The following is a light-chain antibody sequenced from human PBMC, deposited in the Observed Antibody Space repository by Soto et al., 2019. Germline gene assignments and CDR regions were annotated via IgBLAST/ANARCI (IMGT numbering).Light chain of an antibody. V-gene: IGLV2-14*01. J-gene: IGLJ1*01. CDR1: SSDVGNYNY. CDR2: EVS. Sequence: QSVLTHPASVSGSPGQSITISCTGTSSDVGNYNYVSWFQQHPGKAPKLIIFEVSYRPSGISILFSGSKSGNTASLTISGLHAVDEAVYYCRSYRTSSTLGFGPGTKLTVL. CDR3: RSYRTSSTLG.